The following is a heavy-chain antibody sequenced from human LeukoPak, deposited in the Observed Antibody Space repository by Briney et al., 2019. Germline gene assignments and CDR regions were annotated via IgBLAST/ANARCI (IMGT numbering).Heavy chain of an antibody. J-gene: IGHJ4*02. CDR2: IYSGGST. CDR3: AKDGDWAFDH. D-gene: IGHD2-21*02. V-gene: IGHV3-66*02. CDR1: EFSVGSNY. Sequence: PGGSLRLSCAASEFSVGSNYMTWVRQAPGKGLEWVSLIYSGGSTYYADSVKGRFFISRDNSKNTLSLQMNSLRVEDTAVYYCAKDGDWAFDHWAQGTLVSVSS.